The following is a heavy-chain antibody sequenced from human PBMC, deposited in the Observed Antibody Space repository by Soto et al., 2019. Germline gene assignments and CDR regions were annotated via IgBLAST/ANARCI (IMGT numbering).Heavy chain of an antibody. J-gene: IGHJ4*02. CDR3: ARGNTVTIFDY. Sequence: SETLSFTCTVSGGSISSGDYYWSWIRQPPGKGLEWIGYIYYSGSTYYNPSLKSRVTISVDTSKNQFSLKLSSVTAADTAVYYCARGNTVTIFDYWGQGTLVTVSS. V-gene: IGHV4-30-4*01. CDR1: GGSISSGDYY. D-gene: IGHD4-4*01. CDR2: IYYSGST.